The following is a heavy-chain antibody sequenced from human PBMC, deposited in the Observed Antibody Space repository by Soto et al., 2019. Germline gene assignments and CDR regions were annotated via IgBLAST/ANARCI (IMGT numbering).Heavy chain of an antibody. Sequence: SETLSLTCTVSGGSISSYYWSWIRQPPGKGLEWIGYIYYNGSTDYNPSLKSRVTISVDTSKNQFSLKVNSVSAADTAIYFCARVSAVSAEYYFDYWGQGALVTVSS. CDR3: ARVSAVSAEYYFDY. J-gene: IGHJ4*02. CDR1: GGSISSYY. D-gene: IGHD6-19*01. CDR2: IYYNGST. V-gene: IGHV4-59*08.